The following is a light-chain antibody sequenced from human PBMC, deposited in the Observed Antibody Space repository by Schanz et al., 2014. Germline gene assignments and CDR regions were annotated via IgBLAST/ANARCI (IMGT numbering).Light chain of an antibody. Sequence: EIVLTQSPGSLSLSPGQRATLSCRASQSLSSSYLAWYSQKPGQAPRLLISDASNRATGIPARFSGSGSGTDFTLTISSLEPEDFAVYYCQQRSNLWTFGQGTKVEIK. CDR2: DAS. J-gene: IGKJ1*01. CDR1: QSLSSSY. V-gene: IGKV3D-20*02. CDR3: QQRSNLWT.